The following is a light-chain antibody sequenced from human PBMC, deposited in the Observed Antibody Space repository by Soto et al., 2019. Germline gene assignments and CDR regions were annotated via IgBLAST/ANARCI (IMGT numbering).Light chain of an antibody. CDR1: QDIRSY. CDR3: LQFHSFPRT. Sequence: DIQLTQSPSFLSASVGDRVTITCRASQDIRSYLAWFQHKPGKAPKLLIYAASTLQSGVPPRFSGRGSGTEFTITISILQPEDFATYDGLQFHSFPRTFGQGTKLEIK. J-gene: IGKJ2*01. CDR2: AAS. V-gene: IGKV1-9*01.